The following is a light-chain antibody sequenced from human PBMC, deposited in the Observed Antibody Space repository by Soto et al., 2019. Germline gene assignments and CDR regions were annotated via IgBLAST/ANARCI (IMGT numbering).Light chain of an antibody. J-gene: IGKJ5*01. V-gene: IGKV2-30*02. Sequence: DVVMTQSPLSLPVNLGQPASISCRSNQSLVHSDGIAYFSWFQQRPGRSPRXIIYKVSNRDSGVPARFSGSGSGTDCALKISRVEAEDVGVYYCMQGTHWPITFGQGTRLEIK. CDR3: MQGTHWPIT. CDR2: KVS. CDR1: QSLVHSDGIAY.